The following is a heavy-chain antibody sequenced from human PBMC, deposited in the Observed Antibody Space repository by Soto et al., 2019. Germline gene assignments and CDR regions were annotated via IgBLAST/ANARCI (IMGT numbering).Heavy chain of an antibody. D-gene: IGHD3-9*01. V-gene: IGHV4-4*02. CDR2: IYHSGST. Sequence: QVQLQESGPGLVKPSGTLSLTCAVSGGSISSSNWWSWVRQPPGKGLEWIGEIYHSGSTNYNPSLKSRATISVDKSKNQFSLKLSSVTAADTAVYYCALVILTGYYPPDYWGQGTLVTVSS. J-gene: IGHJ4*02. CDR1: GGSISSSNW. CDR3: ALVILTGYYPPDY.